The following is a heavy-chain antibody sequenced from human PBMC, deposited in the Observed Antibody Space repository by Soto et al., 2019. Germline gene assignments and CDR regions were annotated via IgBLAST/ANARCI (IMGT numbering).Heavy chain of an antibody. Sequence: QLQLQESGSGLVKPSQTLSLTCAVSGGSISSGGYSWSWIRQPPGKGREWIGYIYHSGSTYYNPSLTSRGTLSVDRSKNQFSLKLSSVTAADTAVYYCARTQDYYYGMDVWGQGTTVTVSS. V-gene: IGHV4-30-2*01. CDR2: IYHSGST. CDR3: ARTQDYYYGMDV. CDR1: GGSISSGGYS. J-gene: IGHJ6*02.